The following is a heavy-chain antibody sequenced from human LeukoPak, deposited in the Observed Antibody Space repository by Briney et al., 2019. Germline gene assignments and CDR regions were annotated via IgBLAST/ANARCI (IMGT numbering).Heavy chain of an antibody. CDR1: EFTFSSFS. D-gene: IGHD3-10*01. Sequence: GGSLRLSCVASEFTFSSFSMNWVRQAPGKGLEWVADMNQDGSAKFYVDSVKGRFTVSRDNTDNLVYLQMSSLRADDTAIYYCARDPDHGAIDFWGQGTLVTVSS. CDR2: MNQDGSAK. J-gene: IGHJ4*02. V-gene: IGHV3-7*01. CDR3: ARDPDHGAIDF.